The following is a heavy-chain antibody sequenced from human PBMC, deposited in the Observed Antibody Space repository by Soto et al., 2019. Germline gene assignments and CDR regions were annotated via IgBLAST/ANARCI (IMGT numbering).Heavy chain of an antibody. CDR2: IYHSGST. CDR1: GGSISSGGYS. D-gene: IGHD5-12*01. J-gene: IGHJ4*02. CDR3: ARGGYSGYDPSYYFDY. Sequence: SETLSLTCAVSGGSISSGGYSWSWIRQPPGKGLEWIGYIYHSGSTYYNPSLKSRVTISVDRSKNQFSLKLSSVTAADTAVYYCARGGYSGYDPSYYFDYWGQGTLVTVSS. V-gene: IGHV4-30-2*01.